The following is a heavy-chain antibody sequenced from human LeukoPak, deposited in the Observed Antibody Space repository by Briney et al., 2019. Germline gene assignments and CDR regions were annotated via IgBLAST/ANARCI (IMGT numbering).Heavy chain of an antibody. V-gene: IGHV3-23*01. CDR2: ISGSGGIT. J-gene: IGHJ3*02. CDR1: GFTFSSYA. CDR3: AKTSTGTTRGDAFDI. D-gene: IGHD1-1*01. Sequence: PGGSLRLSCAASGFTFSSYAMSWVRQAPGKGLEWVSGISGSGGITDNADSVKGRFSISRDNSKNTLYLQMNSLRAEDTAVYYCAKTSTGTTRGDAFDIWGQGTMVTVSS.